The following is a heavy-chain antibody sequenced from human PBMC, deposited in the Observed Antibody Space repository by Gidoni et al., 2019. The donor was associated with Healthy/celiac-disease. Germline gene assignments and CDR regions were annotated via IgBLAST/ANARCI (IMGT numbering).Heavy chain of an antibody. D-gene: IGHD3-22*01. V-gene: IGHV3-21*01. J-gene: IGHJ6*02. CDR3: ARRGHYYDSSGSYYYGMDV. CDR2: ISSSSSYI. Sequence: EVQLVESGGGLVKPGGSLRLSCAASGFTFSSYRMNWVRQAPGKGLEWVSSISSSSSYIYYADSVKGRFTISRDNAKNSLYLQMNSLRAEDTAVYYCARRGHYYDSSGSYYYGMDVWGQGTTVTVSS. CDR1: GFTFSSYR.